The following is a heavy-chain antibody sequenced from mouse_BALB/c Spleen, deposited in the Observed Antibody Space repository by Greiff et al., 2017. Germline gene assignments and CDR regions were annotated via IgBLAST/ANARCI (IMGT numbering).Heavy chain of an antibody. CDR2: IGLGGGST. CDR3: AVDRYERLTY. Sequence: DLVKPGASLKLSCTASGYTFTSYWINWIKQRPGQGLEWIGCIGLGGGSTYNNEMFKGNATLTVETSSSTAYFKLSILSSEESAVYFCAVDRYERLTYGGQETLVTVSA. V-gene: IGHV1S41*01. J-gene: IGHJ3*01. D-gene: IGHD2-14*01. CDR1: GYTFTSYW.